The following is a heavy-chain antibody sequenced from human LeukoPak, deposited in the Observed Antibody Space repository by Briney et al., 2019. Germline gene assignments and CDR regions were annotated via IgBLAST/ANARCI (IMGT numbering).Heavy chain of an antibody. Sequence: PSETLSLTCTVSGASISSGGYYWSWIRQQPGKGLEWIGYSHYSGTTYYNTSLKSRVAISVDTFKNQFSLKLSSVTAADTAVYYCARDGPTSVLWGQGTLVTVSS. J-gene: IGHJ4*02. CDR2: SHYSGTT. CDR1: GASISSGGYY. D-gene: IGHD1-1*01. CDR3: ARDGPTSVL. V-gene: IGHV4-31*03.